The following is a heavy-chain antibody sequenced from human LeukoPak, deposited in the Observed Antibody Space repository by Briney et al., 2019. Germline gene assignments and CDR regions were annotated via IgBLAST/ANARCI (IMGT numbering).Heavy chain of an antibody. CDR1: GFTFNSYH. J-gene: IGHJ6*03. D-gene: IGHD3-10*01. CDR2: ITSSSSYT. CDR3: ARDPYFGELSPHVYYWYMGV. Sequence: GGSLRLSCAASGFTFNSYHMNWVRQAPGKGLEWVSSITSSSSYTYYAESVKGRFTISRDNAENSLYLQMNSLRAEDTAVYYCARDPYFGELSPHVYYWYMGVWGKGTTVTISS. V-gene: IGHV3-21*01.